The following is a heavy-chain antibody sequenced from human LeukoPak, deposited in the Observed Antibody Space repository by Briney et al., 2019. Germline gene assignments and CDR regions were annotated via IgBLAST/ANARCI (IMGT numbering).Heavy chain of an antibody. CDR1: GGSISSSSYY. D-gene: IGHD3-22*01. Sequence: SETLSLTCTVSGGSISSSSYYWGWIRQPPGKGLEWIGSIYYSGSTYYNPSLKSRVTISVDTSKNQFSLKLSSVTAADTAVYYCACRFPYYYDSSGYRNWFDPWGQGTLVTVSS. J-gene: IGHJ5*02. V-gene: IGHV4-39*07. CDR2: IYYSGST. CDR3: ACRFPYYYDSSGYRNWFDP.